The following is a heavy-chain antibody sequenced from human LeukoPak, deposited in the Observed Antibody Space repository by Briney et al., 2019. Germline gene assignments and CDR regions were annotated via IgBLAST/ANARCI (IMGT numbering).Heavy chain of an antibody. CDR1: GVPISSRNW. D-gene: IGHD3-22*01. Sequence: GPLPLTCSVSGVPISSRNWWNWVRQPPGKGLEWIGEIYHSGSPHYNPSLKSRVTISVDKSKNQYSLKLSSVTAADTAVYYCARVERSYYDSSGYKYYFDYWGQGTLVTVSS. J-gene: IGHJ4*02. CDR3: ARVERSYYDSSGYKYYFDY. CDR2: IYHSGSP. V-gene: IGHV4-4*02.